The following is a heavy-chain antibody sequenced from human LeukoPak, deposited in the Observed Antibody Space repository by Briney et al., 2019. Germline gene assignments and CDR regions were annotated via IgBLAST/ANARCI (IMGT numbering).Heavy chain of an antibody. Sequence: GASVKVSCKASGYTFTSYDINWVRQATGQGLEWMGWMNPNRGNTGYAQKFQGRVTMTRNTSISTAYMELSSLRSEDTAVYYCARGTSPWRRRRYYYYYMDVWGKGTTVTVSS. CDR1: GYTFTSYD. V-gene: IGHV1-8*01. CDR3: ARGTSPWRRRRYYYYYMDV. D-gene: IGHD6-25*01. J-gene: IGHJ6*03. CDR2: MNPNRGNT.